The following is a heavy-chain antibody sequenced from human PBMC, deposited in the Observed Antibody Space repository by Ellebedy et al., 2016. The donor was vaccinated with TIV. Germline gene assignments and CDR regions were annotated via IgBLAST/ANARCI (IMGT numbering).Heavy chain of an antibody. D-gene: IGHD3-22*01. CDR3: ARARDSSGPPYWYFDL. J-gene: IGHJ2*01. Sequence: AASVKVSCKASGYTFTGSYMHWVRQAPGQGLEWMGWINPNSGGTNYAQKFQGCVTMTRDTPISTAYMELSRLRSGDTAVYYCARARDSSGPPYWYFDLWGRGTLVTVSS. CDR1: GYTFTGSY. V-gene: IGHV1-2*04. CDR2: INPNSGGT.